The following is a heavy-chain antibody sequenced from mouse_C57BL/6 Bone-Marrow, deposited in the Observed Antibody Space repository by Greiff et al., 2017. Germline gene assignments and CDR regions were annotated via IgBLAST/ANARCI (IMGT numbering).Heavy chain of an antibody. Sequence: DVMLVESGGGLVKPGGSLKLSCAASGFTFSDYGMHWVRQAPEKGLEWVAYISSGSSTIYYAATVKGRFTISRDNAKNTLFLQMTSLRSEDTAMYYCARNYSNYEALTYWGQGTLVTVSA. CDR1: GFTFSDYG. J-gene: IGHJ3*01. V-gene: IGHV5-17*01. D-gene: IGHD2-5*01. CDR2: ISSGSSTI. CDR3: ARNYSNYEALTY.